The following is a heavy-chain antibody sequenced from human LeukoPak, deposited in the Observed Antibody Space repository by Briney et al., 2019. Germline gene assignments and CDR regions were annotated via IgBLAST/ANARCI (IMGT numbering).Heavy chain of an antibody. J-gene: IGHJ4*02. CDR2: ITRSGTTI. CDR1: GFTFSSYE. V-gene: IGHV3-48*03. Sequence: PGGSLRLSCVASGFTFSSYEMNWVRQAPGKGLEWISYITRSGTTIYYADSVQGRFTISRDNAKNSLFLQMDGLRAEDTAVYYCARGPHCTTLNCYPWFDYWGQGILVTVSS. D-gene: IGHD2/OR15-2a*01. CDR3: ARGPHCTTLNCYPWFDY.